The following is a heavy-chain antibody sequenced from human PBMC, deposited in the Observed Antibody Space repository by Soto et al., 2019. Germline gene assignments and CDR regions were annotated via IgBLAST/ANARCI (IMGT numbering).Heavy chain of an antibody. Sequence: SATLSLTCTVSGGSISSSSYYWGWLRQPPGKGLEWIGYIYYSGSTNYNPSLKSRVTISVDTSKNQFSLKLNSVTAADTAVYYCARRRDYGSGSYFDYWGQGTLVTVSS. CDR3: ARRRDYGSGSYFDY. V-gene: IGHV4-39*01. CDR1: GGSISSSSYY. J-gene: IGHJ4*02. D-gene: IGHD3-10*01. CDR2: IYYSGST.